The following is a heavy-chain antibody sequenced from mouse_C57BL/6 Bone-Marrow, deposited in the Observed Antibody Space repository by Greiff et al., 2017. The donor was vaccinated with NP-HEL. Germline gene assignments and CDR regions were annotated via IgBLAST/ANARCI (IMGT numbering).Heavy chain of an antibody. CDR2: ISSGGDYI. Sequence: EVMLVESGEGLVKPGGSLKLSCAASGFTFSSYAMSWVRQTPEKRLEWVAYISSGGDYIYYADTVKGRFPISRDNARNTLYLQISSLKSEDTAMYYCTRARTTVVSYWYFDVWGTGTTVTVSS. D-gene: IGHD1-1*01. CDR1: GFTFSSYA. J-gene: IGHJ1*03. CDR3: TRARTTVVSYWYFDV. V-gene: IGHV5-9-1*02.